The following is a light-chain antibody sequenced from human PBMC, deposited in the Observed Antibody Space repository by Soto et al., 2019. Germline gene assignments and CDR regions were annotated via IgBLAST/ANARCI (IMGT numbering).Light chain of an antibody. Sequence: SQRERTXXSCRASQSVGNNLAWYQQKPGHAPRLLIFGAYTRATGIPARFSGSGSGTEFTLTISSLQSEEFAIYYCQQYNGSLRAFGQGTKLDIK. J-gene: IGKJ1*01. V-gene: IGKV3-15*01. CDR2: GAY. CDR1: QSVGNN. CDR3: QQYNGSLRA.